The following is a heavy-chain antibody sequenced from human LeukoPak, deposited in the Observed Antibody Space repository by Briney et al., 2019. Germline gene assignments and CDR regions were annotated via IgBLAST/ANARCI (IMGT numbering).Heavy chain of an antibody. CDR1: GYTLTELS. CDR2: FDPEDGET. D-gene: IGHD5-24*01. J-gene: IGHJ6*02. CDR3: ATDGVWSGYRYCYYGMDV. Sequence: ASVKVSCKVSGYTLTELSMHWVRQAPGKVLEWMGGFDPEDGETIYAQKFQGRVTMTEDTSTDTAYMELSSLRSEDTAVYYCATDGVWSGYRYCYYGMDVWGQGTTVTVSS. V-gene: IGHV1-24*01.